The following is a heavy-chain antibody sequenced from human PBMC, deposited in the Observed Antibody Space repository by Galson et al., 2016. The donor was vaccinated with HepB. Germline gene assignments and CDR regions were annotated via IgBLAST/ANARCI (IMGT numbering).Heavy chain of an antibody. Sequence: SMRLSCAASGFTFNSHKMNWVRQAPGKGLEWVSSISSSSISSYYADSGKGRFTVSRDNAKNSLYLQMNSLRVEDTAVYDCAREMVGGWIGDDDNYQYYYAMDVWGQGTTVTVSS. V-gene: IGHV3-21*01. CDR2: ISSSSISS. CDR1: GFTFNSHK. J-gene: IGHJ6*02. CDR3: AREMVGGWIGDDDNYQYYYAMDV. D-gene: IGHD3-10*01.